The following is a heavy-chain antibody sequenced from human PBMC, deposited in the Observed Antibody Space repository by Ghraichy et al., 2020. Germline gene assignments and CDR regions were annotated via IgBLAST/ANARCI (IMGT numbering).Heavy chain of an antibody. J-gene: IGHJ4*02. CDR3: AKDWDYYGSGSSKTGDY. CDR1: GFTFSSYA. Sequence: GGSLRLSCAASGFTFSSYAMSWVRQAPGKGLEWVSAISGSGGSTYYADSVKGRFTISRDNSKNTLYLQMNSLRAEDTAVYYCAKDWDYYGSGSSKTGDYWGQGTLVTVSS. CDR2: ISGSGGST. D-gene: IGHD3-10*01. V-gene: IGHV3-23*01.